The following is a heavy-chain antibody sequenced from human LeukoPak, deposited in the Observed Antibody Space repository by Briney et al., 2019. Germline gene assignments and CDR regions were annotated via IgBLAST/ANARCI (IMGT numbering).Heavy chain of an antibody. J-gene: IGHJ4*02. CDR3: ARGRLGDGYNYFVY. CDR2: INPNSGGT. Sequence: ASVKVSCKTSGYTFTNYGISWVRQAPGQGLEWMGWINPNSGGTNYAQKFQGRVTMTRDTSISTAYMELSRLRSDDTAVYYCARGRLGDGYNYFVYWGQGTLVTVSS. D-gene: IGHD5-24*01. V-gene: IGHV1-2*02. CDR1: GYTFTNYG.